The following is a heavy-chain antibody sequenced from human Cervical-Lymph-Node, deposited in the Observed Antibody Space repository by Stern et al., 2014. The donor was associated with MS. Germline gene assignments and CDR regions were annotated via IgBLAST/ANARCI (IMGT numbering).Heavy chain of an antibody. V-gene: IGHV1-18*01. CDR3: AVLNRHRQDALNV. D-gene: IGHD2-8*02. CDR2: ISTYNANI. CDR1: GYTFTNYG. J-gene: IGHJ3*01. Sequence: QVQLVQSGAEVKKPGASVSISCKASGYTFTNYGITWVRQAPGQGLEWMGWISTYNANIYYAQKGQDRGTMTTDTSTGTGYMELRSLRSDDTAVYYCAVLNRHRQDALNVWGQGTMVTVSS.